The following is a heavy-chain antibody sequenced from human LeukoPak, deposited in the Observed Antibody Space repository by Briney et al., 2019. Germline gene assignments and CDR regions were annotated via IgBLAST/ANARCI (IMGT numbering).Heavy chain of an antibody. CDR2: IIPILGIA. D-gene: IGHD2-2*01. Sequence: GASVKVSCKASGGTFSSYAISWVRQAPGQGLEWMGRIIPILGIANYAQKFQGRVTITADKSTSTAYMELSSLRSEDTAVYCCARDPQTIVVVPAAPPYYYYGMDVWGQGTTVTVSS. J-gene: IGHJ6*02. CDR1: GGTFSSYA. CDR3: ARDPQTIVVVPAAPPYYYYGMDV. V-gene: IGHV1-69*04.